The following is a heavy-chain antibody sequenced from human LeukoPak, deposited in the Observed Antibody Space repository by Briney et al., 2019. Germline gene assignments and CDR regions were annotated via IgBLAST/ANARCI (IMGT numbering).Heavy chain of an antibody. CDR3: ATGGYSGLFLFNY. CDR1: GCNFGNYA. D-gene: IGHD1-26*01. J-gene: IGHJ4*02. V-gene: IGHV3-23*01. CDR2: VSDGGGST. Sequence: GGSLRLSCAASGCNFGNYAMSWVRQAPGKGLEWVSGVSDGGGSTHYADSVKGRFTISRYTSKNTLYLQMNSLRVEVTAIYFCATGGYSGLFLFNYWGQGTLVTVSS.